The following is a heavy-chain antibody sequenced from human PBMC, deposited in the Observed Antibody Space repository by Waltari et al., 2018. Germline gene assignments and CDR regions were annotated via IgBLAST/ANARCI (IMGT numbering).Heavy chain of an antibody. Sequence: QVQRVQSGAEVTKPGSSMRVSCKASGGAFTKSGITWVRQAPGQGLEWMGGSIPVSGAGSSAQRFQNRVAISADESTTTSYLDLSNLRVDDTAIYYCAKVSWASVEPAWGYIQLWGQGTLVTVSS. D-gene: IGHD2-2*01. CDR3: AKVSWASVEPAWGYIQL. CDR2: SIPVSGAG. V-gene: IGHV1-69*01. J-gene: IGHJ1*01. CDR1: GGAFTKSG.